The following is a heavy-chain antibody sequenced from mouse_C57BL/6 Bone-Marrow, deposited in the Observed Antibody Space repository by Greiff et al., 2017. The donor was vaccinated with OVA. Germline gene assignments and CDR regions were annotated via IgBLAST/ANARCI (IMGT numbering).Heavy chain of an antibody. D-gene: IGHD2-3*01. Sequence: QVQLQQPGAELVMPGASVKLSCKASGYTFTSYWMHWVKQRPGQGLEWIGEIDPSDSYTNYNQKFKGKSTLTVDKSSSTAYMQLSSLTSEDSAVYYCARGGYSEDFDYWGQGTTLTVSS. CDR1: GYTFTSYW. CDR3: ARGGYSEDFDY. J-gene: IGHJ2*01. CDR2: IDPSDSYT. V-gene: IGHV1-69*01.